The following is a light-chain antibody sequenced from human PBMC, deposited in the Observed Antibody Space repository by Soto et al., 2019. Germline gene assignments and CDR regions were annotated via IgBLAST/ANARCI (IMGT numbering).Light chain of an antibody. V-gene: IGLV2-14*01. J-gene: IGLJ1*01. CDR1: SSDVGGYNY. CDR2: DVS. Sequence: QSALTQPASVSGSPGQSITISCTGTSSDVGGYNYVSWYQQHPGKAPKLMIYDVSNRPSGVSNRFSGSKSGNTASLTISGLQAEDEADDYCSSYTSSSTPYVFGPGTKVTVL. CDR3: SSYTSSSTPYV.